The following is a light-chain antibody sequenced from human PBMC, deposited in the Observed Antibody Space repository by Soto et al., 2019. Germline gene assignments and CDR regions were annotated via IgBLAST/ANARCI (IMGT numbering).Light chain of an antibody. Sequence: EIVMAQSPATLSVSPGETAILSCRASQSVSSSYLAWYQQKPGQAPRLLIYGASSRATGIPDRFSGSGSGTDFTLTISRLEPEDFAVYYCQQYGSSPWTFGQGTKVDIK. J-gene: IGKJ1*01. V-gene: IGKV3-20*01. CDR1: QSVSSSY. CDR2: GAS. CDR3: QQYGSSPWT.